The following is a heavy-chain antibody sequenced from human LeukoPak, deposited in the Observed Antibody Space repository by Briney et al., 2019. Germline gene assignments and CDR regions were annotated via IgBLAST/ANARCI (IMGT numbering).Heavy chain of an antibody. J-gene: IGHJ4*02. Sequence: GGSLRLSCVASTVTFNKYWMSWVRQVPGKGLEWVANIKEDGSEKYYVESVEGRFTISRDSAKNSLYLQMNSLRAEDTAVYYCARAGPAYSPSPSFDYWGQGTLVTVSS. CDR2: IKEDGSEK. D-gene: IGHD5-18*01. CDR3: ARAGPAYSPSPSFDY. V-gene: IGHV3-7*01. CDR1: TVTFNKYW.